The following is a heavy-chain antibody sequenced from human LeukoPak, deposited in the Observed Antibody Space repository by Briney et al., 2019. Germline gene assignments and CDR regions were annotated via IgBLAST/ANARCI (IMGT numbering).Heavy chain of an antibody. J-gene: IGHJ6*03. CDR2: ISGHNRNT. V-gene: IGHV1-18*01. D-gene: IGHD3-10*01. CDR1: GYAFASYG. Sequence: ASVKVSCKASGYAFASYGLSWVRQAPGQGLEWVGWISGHNRNTNYAQKVQGRVTMTTDTSTSTAYMELRSLRSDDTAVYYCARDPGDSYYYYMDVWGKGTTVTVSS. CDR3: ARDPGDSYYYYMDV.